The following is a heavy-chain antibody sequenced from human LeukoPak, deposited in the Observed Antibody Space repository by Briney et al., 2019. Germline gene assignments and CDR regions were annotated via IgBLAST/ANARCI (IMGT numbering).Heavy chain of an antibody. CDR2: IYYSGST. CDR1: GGSISSYY. D-gene: IGHD3-3*01. Sequence: SETLSLTCTVSGGSISSYYWSWIRQPPGKGLEWIGYIYYSGSTNYNPSLKSRVTISVDTSKNQFSLKLSSVTAADTAVYYCASGPSGWDYDFWSGYYSEGWHYFDYWGQGTLVTVSS. J-gene: IGHJ4*02. V-gene: IGHV4-59*01. CDR3: ASGPSGWDYDFWSGYYSEGWHYFDY.